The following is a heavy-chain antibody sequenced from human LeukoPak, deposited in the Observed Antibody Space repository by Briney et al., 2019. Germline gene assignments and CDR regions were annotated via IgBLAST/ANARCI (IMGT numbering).Heavy chain of an antibody. D-gene: IGHD6-13*01. CDR3: ARVDSSSWYKAFDP. V-gene: IGHV1-2*02. CDR2: INPNSGGT. J-gene: IGHJ5*02. Sequence: ASVKVSCTASGYTFTGYYMHWVRQAPGQGLEWMGWINPNSGGTNYAQKFQGRVTMTRDTSISTAYMELSRLRSDDTAVYYCARVDSSSWYKAFDPWGQGTLVTVSS. CDR1: GYTFTGYY.